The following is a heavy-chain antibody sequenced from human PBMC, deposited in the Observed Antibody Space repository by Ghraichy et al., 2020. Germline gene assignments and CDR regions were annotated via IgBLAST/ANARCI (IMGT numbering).Heavy chain of an antibody. V-gene: IGHV4-61*01. Sequence: SETLSLTCTVSGGSVSSGSYYWSWIRQPPGKGLEWFGYIYYSGSTNYNPPLKSRVTISVDTSKNQFSLKLSSVTAADTAVYYCASDVRLYGDYGVDYWGQGTLVTVSS. CDR1: GGSVSSGSYY. D-gene: IGHD4-17*01. CDR3: ASDVRLYGDYGVDY. CDR2: IYYSGST. J-gene: IGHJ4*02.